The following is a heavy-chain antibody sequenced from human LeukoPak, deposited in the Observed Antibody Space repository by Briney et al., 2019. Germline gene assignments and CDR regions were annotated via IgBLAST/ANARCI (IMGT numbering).Heavy chain of an antibody. CDR1: GGTFSSYA. CDR2: IIPIFGTA. Sequence: SVKVSCKASGGTFSSYAISWVRQAPGQGLEWMGGIIPIFGTANYAQKFQGRVTITADESTSTAYMELSSLRSEDTAVYYCARDGYGDPDAFDIWGQGTMVTVSS. CDR3: ARDGYGDPDAFDI. D-gene: IGHD4-17*01. V-gene: IGHV1-69*13. J-gene: IGHJ3*02.